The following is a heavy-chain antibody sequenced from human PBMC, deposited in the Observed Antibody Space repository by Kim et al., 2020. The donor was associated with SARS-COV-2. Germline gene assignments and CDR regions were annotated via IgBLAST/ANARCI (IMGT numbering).Heavy chain of an antibody. J-gene: IGHJ3*02. Sequence: SLKSRVTISVDTSKHQFSLKLSSVTAADTAVYYCARDLSGELSLDAFDIWGQGTMVTVSS. D-gene: IGHD3-16*02. CDR3: ARDLSGELSLDAFDI. V-gene: IGHV4-59*01.